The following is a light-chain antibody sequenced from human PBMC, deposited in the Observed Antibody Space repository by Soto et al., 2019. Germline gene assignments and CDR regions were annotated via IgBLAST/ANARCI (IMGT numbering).Light chain of an antibody. CDR2: EVS. Sequence: QSALTQPPSASGSPGQSVTISCTGTSSDVGGYNYVSWYQQHPGKAPKLMIYEVSKRPSGVPDRFSGSKSGNTASLTVSGLQAEDEADYYRSSYAGSFGGGTKLTVL. J-gene: IGLJ2*01. V-gene: IGLV2-8*01. CDR3: SSYAGS. CDR1: SSDVGGYNY.